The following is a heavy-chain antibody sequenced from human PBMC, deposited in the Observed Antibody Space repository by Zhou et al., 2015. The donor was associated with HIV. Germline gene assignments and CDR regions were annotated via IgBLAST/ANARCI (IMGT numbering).Heavy chain of an antibody. CDR2: IWHDGYNA. V-gene: IGHV3-33*06. J-gene: IGHJ3*02. Sequence: QVQLVESGGGVVQPGRSLRLSCGASGFTFSNYAMHWVRQAPGKGLEWVAIIWHDGYNAYYADSVRGRFTVSRDNSKNTVYLQMNSLRSEDTGVYFCAKARLTMMPGVQSAFDTWGQGTMVTVSS. CDR3: AKARLTMMPGVQSAFDT. D-gene: IGHD3-10*01. CDR1: GFTFSNYA.